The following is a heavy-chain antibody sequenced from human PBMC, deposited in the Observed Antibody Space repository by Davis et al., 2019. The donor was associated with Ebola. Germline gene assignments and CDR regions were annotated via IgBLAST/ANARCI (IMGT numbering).Heavy chain of an antibody. CDR3: ARGSLLLWFGERPHYYYYGMDV. D-gene: IGHD3-10*01. J-gene: IGHJ6*02. CDR2: INHSGST. Sequence: SETLSLTCAVYGGSFSGYYWSWIRQPPGKGLEWIGEINHSGSTNYNPSLKSRVTISVDTSNNQFSLKLSSVTAADTAVYYCARGSLLLWFGERPHYYYYGMDVWGQGTTVTVSS. CDR1: GGSFSGYY. V-gene: IGHV4-34*01.